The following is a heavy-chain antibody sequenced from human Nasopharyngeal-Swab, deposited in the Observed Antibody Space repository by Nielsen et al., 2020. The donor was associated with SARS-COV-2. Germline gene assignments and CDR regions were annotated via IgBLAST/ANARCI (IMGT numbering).Heavy chain of an antibody. V-gene: IGHV3-15*01. Sequence: VRQAPGKGLEWVGRIKSKTDDGTTDYAAPVKGRCTISRDDLKNTLYLEINSLKTQDTGVYYCTTDRPAPYAGYYYYYMDVWGKGTTVTVSS. D-gene: IGHD3-16*01. CDR3: TTDRPAPYAGYYYYYMDV. J-gene: IGHJ6*03. CDR2: IKSKTDDGTT.